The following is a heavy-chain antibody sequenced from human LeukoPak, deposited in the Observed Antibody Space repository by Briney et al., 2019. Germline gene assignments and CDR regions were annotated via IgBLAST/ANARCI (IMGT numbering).Heavy chain of an antibody. Sequence: ASVKVSCKASGYTFTSYGISWVRQAPGQGLEWMGWISAYNGNTNYAQKFQGRVTITADKSTSTAYMELSSLRSEDTAVYYCARARGGAVATTWYYYYGMDVWGQGTTVTVSS. CDR1: GYTFTSYG. CDR3: ARARGGAVATTWYYYYGMDV. J-gene: IGHJ6*02. D-gene: IGHD6-19*01. V-gene: IGHV1-18*01. CDR2: ISAYNGNT.